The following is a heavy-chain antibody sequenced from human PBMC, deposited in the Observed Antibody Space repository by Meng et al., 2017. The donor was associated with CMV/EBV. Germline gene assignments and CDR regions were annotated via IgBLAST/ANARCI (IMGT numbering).Heavy chain of an antibody. Sequence: GESPKTSWAASGITFSSSSMNWVRQAPGKGLEWVSSISSSSSYIYYADSVKGRFAISRDNAKNPLYLQMNSLRAEDTAVYYCARDLGDYVWGVPDYWGQGTLVTVSS. D-gene: IGHD3-16*01. CDR1: GITFSSSS. J-gene: IGHJ4*02. CDR3: ARDLGDYVWGVPDY. CDR2: ISSSSSYI. V-gene: IGHV3-21*01.